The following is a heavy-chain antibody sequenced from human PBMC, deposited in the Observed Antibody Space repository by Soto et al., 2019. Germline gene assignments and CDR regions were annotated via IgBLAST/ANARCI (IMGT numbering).Heavy chain of an antibody. CDR3: ARSSDSSSSFYYYYCKDV. Sequence: SQTLSLTCAISGDSVSSNSAAWNWIRQSPSRGLEWLGRTYYRSKWYNDYAVSVKSRITINPDTSKNQFSLQLNSVTPEDTAVYYCARSSDSSSSFYYYYCKDVWGKGTTVTVSS. V-gene: IGHV6-1*01. CDR2: TYYRSKWYN. D-gene: IGHD6-6*01. J-gene: IGHJ6*03. CDR1: GDSVSSNSAA.